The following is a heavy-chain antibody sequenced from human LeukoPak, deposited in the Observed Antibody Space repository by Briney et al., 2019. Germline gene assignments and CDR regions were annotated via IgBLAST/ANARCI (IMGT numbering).Heavy chain of an antibody. CDR1: GFTLTGYS. V-gene: IGHV3-48*02. D-gene: IGHD3-16*01. Sequence: GGSLRLSCAASGFTLTGYSMNWVRQAPGKGLESVSYISSSSRTIYYADSVKGRFTVLRDNAKNSLYLQMNSLREEDTAVYYCARPHQDYVWGSPDCWGQGTLVTVSS. CDR3: ARPHQDYVWGSPDC. J-gene: IGHJ4*02. CDR2: ISSSSRTI.